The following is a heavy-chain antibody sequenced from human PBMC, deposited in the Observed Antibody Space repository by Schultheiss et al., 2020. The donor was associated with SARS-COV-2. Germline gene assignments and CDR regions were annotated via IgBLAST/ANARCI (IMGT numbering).Heavy chain of an antibody. CDR2: IEPSDSYT. D-gene: IGHD3-16*01. CDR3: ARHPDGGEPDAFDI. CDR1: GYSFTSYW. J-gene: IGHJ3*02. Sequence: KVSSKASGYSFTSYWISWVRQMPGKGLEWMGRIEPSDSYTNYSPSFQGHVTISTDKSISTAYLQWSSLKASDIAMYYCARHPDGGEPDAFDIWGQGTMVTVSS. V-gene: IGHV5-10-1*01.